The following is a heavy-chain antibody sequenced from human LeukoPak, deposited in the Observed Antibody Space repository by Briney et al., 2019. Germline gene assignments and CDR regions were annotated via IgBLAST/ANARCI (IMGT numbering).Heavy chain of an antibody. Sequence: GGSLRLSCAASGFIFSRYGMHWVRQAPAKGREGVAFIRFDGTNSDGRNSFYADSVKGRFTTSRDNSQSTLYLPMSRLRVDDTAMYSCAKEATDCSGGSCSSYYFNSWGQGTLVTVSS. J-gene: IGHJ4*02. D-gene: IGHD2-15*01. CDR1: GFIFSRYG. CDR2: IRFDGTNSDGRNS. CDR3: AKEATDCSGGSCSSYYFNS. V-gene: IGHV3-30*02.